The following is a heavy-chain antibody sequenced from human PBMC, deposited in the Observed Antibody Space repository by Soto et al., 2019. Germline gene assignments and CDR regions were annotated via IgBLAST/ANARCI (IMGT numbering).Heavy chain of an antibody. V-gene: IGHV3-33*01. CDR3: VRIAVAGTGRRWYGMDV. Sequence: GGSLRLSCAASGFTFSSYGMHWVRQAPGKGLEWVAVIWYDGSNKYYADSVKGRFTISRDNSKNTLYLQMNSLRAEDTAVYYCVRIAVAGTGRRWYGMDVWGQGTTVTVSS. D-gene: IGHD6-19*01. CDR2: IWYDGSNK. J-gene: IGHJ6*02. CDR1: GFTFSSYG.